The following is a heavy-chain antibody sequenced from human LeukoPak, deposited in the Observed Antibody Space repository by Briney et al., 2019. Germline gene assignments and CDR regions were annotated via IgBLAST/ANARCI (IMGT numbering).Heavy chain of an antibody. CDR2: IYYSGST. CDR1: GGSISSSRYY. Sequence: SHTLSLTRTVAGGSISSSRYYCGWIRERPWKGLEWIGSIYYSGSTYYKPSVNRRDTISVDTSKTQYSLKLSSVTAADTAVYYCAILSAAGTGYFDYWGQGTLVTVSS. CDR3: AILSAAGTGYFDY. V-gene: IGHV4-39*01. J-gene: IGHJ4*02. D-gene: IGHD6-13*01.